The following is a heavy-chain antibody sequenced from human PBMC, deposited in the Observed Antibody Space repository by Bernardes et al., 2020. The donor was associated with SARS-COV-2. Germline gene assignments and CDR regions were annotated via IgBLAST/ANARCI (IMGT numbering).Heavy chain of an antibody. CDR1: GFTFSSYC. CDR2: INSDGSST. V-gene: IGHV3-74*01. Sequence: GGSLRLSCAASGFTFSSYCMHWVRQAPGKGLVWVSRINSDGSSTSYADSVKGRFTISRDNAKNTLYLQMNSLRAEDTAVYYCARAINYYGSGSYYNLGYWGQGTLVTVSS. D-gene: IGHD3-10*01. CDR3: ARAINYYGSGSYYNLGY. J-gene: IGHJ4*02.